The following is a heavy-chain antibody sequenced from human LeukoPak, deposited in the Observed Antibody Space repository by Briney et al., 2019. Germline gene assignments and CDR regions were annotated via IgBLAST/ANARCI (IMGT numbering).Heavy chain of an antibody. J-gene: IGHJ4*02. CDR2: IKEDGSVK. Sequence: GGSLRLSCTASGFTFSNSWMTWVRQAPGKGLEWVADIKEDGSVKNYVEYVKGRFTISRDNANNSLHLQMSSLRVEDTAVYYCARDRAYSTYDYWGQGTLVRVSS. D-gene: IGHD2/OR15-2a*01. CDR1: GFTFSNSW. CDR3: ARDRAYSTYDY. V-gene: IGHV3-7*01.